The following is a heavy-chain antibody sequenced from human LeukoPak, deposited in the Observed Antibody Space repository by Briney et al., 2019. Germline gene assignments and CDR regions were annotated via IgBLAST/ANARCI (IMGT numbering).Heavy chain of an antibody. CDR1: GFSFSNYA. CDR2: ISGSGDST. D-gene: IGHD6-13*01. Sequence: GGSLRLSCAASGFSFSNYAMSWVRQAPGKEPEWISVISGSGDSTDYTYSVKGRFSISRDNSENTLYLQMNSLRAEDTAVYYCARDHRRLTVAGGPNSFDYWGQGILVIVSS. V-gene: IGHV3-23*01. CDR3: ARDHRRLTVAGGPNSFDY. J-gene: IGHJ4*02.